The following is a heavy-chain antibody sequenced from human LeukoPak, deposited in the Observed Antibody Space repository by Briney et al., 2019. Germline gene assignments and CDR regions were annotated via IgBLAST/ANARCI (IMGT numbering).Heavy chain of an antibody. CDR2: IIPILGIA. Sequence: SVKVSCKASGGTFSSYAISWVRQAPGQGLEWMGRIIPILGIANYAQKFQGRVTITADKSTSTAYLELSSLGSEDTAVYYWARDPAYYGSGSYLLSMLRVQMVSYGMDVWGQGTTVTVSS. V-gene: IGHV1-69*04. D-gene: IGHD3-10*01. CDR3: ARDPAYYGSGSYLLSMLRVQMVSYGMDV. J-gene: IGHJ6*02. CDR1: GGTFSSYA.